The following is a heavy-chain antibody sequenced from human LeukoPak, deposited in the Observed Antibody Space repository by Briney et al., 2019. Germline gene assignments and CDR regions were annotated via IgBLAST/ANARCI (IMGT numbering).Heavy chain of an antibody. CDR1: GFTFRNAW. CDR3: AKWGIEGSSWIHYYYYYYMDV. CDR2: IKRKNDLGTT. D-gene: IGHD6-13*01. Sequence: GGSLRLSCSASGFTFRNAWRSWVRQAPGKGLEWFGRIKRKNDLGTTDYAAPVKARFTISRDDSKNTLYLQMNSLRAEDTAVYYCAKWGIEGSSWIHYYYYYYMDVWGKGTTVTISS. J-gene: IGHJ6*03. V-gene: IGHV3-15*01.